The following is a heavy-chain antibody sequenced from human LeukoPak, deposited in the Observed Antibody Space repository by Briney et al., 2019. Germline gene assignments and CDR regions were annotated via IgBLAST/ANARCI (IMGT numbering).Heavy chain of an antibody. D-gene: IGHD2-2*01. Sequence: PGGSLRLSCAASGFTFSSYAMSWVRQAPGKGLEWVSAISGSGGSTYYADSVKGRFTISRDNSKNTLYLQMNSLRAEDTAVYYCARSPEYQLLPDYWGQGTLVTVSS. CDR1: GFTFSSYA. CDR3: ARSPEYQLLPDY. CDR2: ISGSGGST. J-gene: IGHJ4*02. V-gene: IGHV3-23*01.